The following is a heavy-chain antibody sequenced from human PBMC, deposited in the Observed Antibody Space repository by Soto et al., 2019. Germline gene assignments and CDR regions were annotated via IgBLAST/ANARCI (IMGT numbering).Heavy chain of an antibody. V-gene: IGHV3-21*01. J-gene: IGHJ4*02. CDR2: ISSSSSYI. Sequence: SLRLSCAASGFTFSSYSMNWVRQAPGKGLEWVSSISSSSSYIYYADSVKGRFTISRDNAKNSLYLQMNSLRAEDTAVYYCARELYSSGWVPFDYWGQGTLVTVSS. CDR3: ARELYSSGWVPFDY. CDR1: GFTFSSYS. D-gene: IGHD6-19*01.